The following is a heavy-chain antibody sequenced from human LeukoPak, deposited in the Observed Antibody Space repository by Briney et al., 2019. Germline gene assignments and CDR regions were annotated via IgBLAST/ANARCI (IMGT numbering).Heavy chain of an antibody. V-gene: IGHV4-39*01. Sequence: SETLSLTCTVSGGSISSSSYYWGWIRQPPGKGLEWIGSIYYSGSTYYNPSLKSRVTISVDMSKYQFSLKLSSVTAADTAVYYCARRGVRGYCSSTSCHDYDYWGQGTLVTVSS. D-gene: IGHD2-2*03. CDR1: GGSISSSSYY. J-gene: IGHJ4*02. CDR2: IYYSGST. CDR3: ARRGVRGYCSSTSCHDYDY.